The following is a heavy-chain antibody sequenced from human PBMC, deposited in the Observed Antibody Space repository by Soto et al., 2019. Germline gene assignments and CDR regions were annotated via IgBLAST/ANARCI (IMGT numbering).Heavy chain of an antibody. V-gene: IGHV1-69*13. J-gene: IGHJ4*02. CDR2: IIPIFGTA. CDR1: GGTFSSYA. D-gene: IGHD3-3*01. Sequence: GASVKVSCKASGGTFSSYAISWVRQAPGQGLEWMGGIIPIFGTANYAQKFQGRVTITADESTGTAYMELSSLRSEDTAVYYCARETTNYDFWSGHAYYFDYWGQGTLVTVSP. CDR3: ARETTNYDFWSGHAYYFDY.